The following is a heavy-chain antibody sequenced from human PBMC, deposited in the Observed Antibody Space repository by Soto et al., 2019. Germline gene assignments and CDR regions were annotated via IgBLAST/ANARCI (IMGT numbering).Heavy chain of an antibody. Sequence: QVQLVQSGAEVKKPGASVKVSCKVSGYTLTELSMHWVRQAPGKGLEWMGGFDAEDGETIYAPKFQGRVTMTEDTSTDPAYMELSSLSSEDTAVYYCATDLAVAGAFDPWGQGTLVTVSS. D-gene: IGHD6-19*01. CDR3: ATDLAVAGAFDP. CDR1: GYTLTELS. CDR2: FDAEDGET. V-gene: IGHV1-24*01. J-gene: IGHJ5*02.